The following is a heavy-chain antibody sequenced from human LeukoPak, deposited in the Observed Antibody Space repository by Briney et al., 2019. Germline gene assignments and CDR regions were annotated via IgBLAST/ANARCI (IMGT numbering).Heavy chain of an antibody. J-gene: IGHJ4*02. V-gene: IGHV4-4*02. CDR2: IHHSGTI. Sequence: SETLSLTCAVSGGSISSSNWWRWPRQSPGQGLEWIGEIHHSGTINYNPSLKSRVTISVDKSKNQFSLKLSSVTAADTAVYYCARGEDSASWLIDSWGQGTLVTVSS. CDR3: ARGEDSASWLIDS. CDR1: GGSISSSNW. D-gene: IGHD6-13*01.